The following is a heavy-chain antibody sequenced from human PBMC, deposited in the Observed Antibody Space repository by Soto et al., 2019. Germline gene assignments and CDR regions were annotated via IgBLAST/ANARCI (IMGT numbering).Heavy chain of an antibody. V-gene: IGHV4-34*01. CDR3: ARGRALLLWFGEYNWFDP. CDR1: GGSFSGYY. J-gene: IGHJ5*02. Sequence: SETLSLTCAVYGGSFSGYYWSWIRQPPGKGLEWIGEINHSGSTNYNPSLKSRVTISVDTSKNQFSLKLSSVTAADTAVYYCARGRALLLWFGEYNWFDPWGQGTLVTVSS. CDR2: INHSGST. D-gene: IGHD3-10*01.